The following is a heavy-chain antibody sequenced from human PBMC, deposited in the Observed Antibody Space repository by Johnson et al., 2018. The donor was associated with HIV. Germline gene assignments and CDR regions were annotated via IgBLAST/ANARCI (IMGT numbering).Heavy chain of an antibody. Sequence: LVESGGGLVQPGRSLRLSCAPSGFTFDDYAMHWVRQAPGKGLEWVSGISWNSDNIAYEDSVRGRFTIARDNAKNSLHLQMNSLSAEDTAFYYCAKARVRYSSDVDALDIWGQGTMVTVSS. CDR2: ISWNSDNI. D-gene: IGHD6-19*01. CDR1: GFTFDDYA. V-gene: IGHV3-9*01. J-gene: IGHJ3*02. CDR3: AKARVRYSSDVDALDI.